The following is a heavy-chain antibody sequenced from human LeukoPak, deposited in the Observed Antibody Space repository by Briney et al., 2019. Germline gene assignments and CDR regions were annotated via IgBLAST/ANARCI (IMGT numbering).Heavy chain of an antibody. CDR2: INPNSGGT. V-gene: IGHV1-2*06. CDR1: GYTFTGYY. CDR3: AGAGLEMATRSFAYAFDI. Sequence: ASVKVSCEASGYTFTGYYMHWVRQAPGQGLEWMGRINPNSGGTNYAQKFQGRVTMTRDTSISTAYMELSRLRSDDTAVYYCAGAGLEMATRSFAYAFDIWGQGTMVTVSS. D-gene: IGHD5-24*01. J-gene: IGHJ3*02.